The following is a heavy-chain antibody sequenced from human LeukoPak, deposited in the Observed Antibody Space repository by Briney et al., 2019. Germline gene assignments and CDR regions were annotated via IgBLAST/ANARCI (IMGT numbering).Heavy chain of an antibody. CDR3: ARDRYGDYDFDY. D-gene: IGHD4-17*01. CDR1: GFTFSNSW. Sequence: GGSLRLSCAASGFTFSNSWMIWVRQAPGKGPEWVANIKQDGSEKYYVDSVKGRFTISRDNAKNSLYLQMNSLRAEDTAVYYCARDRYGDYDFDYWGQGTLVTVSS. CDR2: IKQDGSEK. J-gene: IGHJ4*02. V-gene: IGHV3-7*01.